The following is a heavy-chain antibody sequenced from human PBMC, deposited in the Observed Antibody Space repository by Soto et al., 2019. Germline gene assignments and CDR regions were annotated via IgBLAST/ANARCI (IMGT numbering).Heavy chain of an antibody. D-gene: IGHD2-2*01. CDR3: ARDPFEYQLPLNWFDP. CDR1: GFTFSSYS. CDR2: ISSSSSYI. J-gene: IGHJ5*02. Sequence: PGGSLRLSCAASGFTFSSYSMNWVRQAPGKGLEWVSSISSSSSYIYYADSVKGRFTISRDNAKNSLYLQMNSLRAEDTAVYYCARDPFEYQLPLNWFDPWGQGTLVTVSS. V-gene: IGHV3-21*01.